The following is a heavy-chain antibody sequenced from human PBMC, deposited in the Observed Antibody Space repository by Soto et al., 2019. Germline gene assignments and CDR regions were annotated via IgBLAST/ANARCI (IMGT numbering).Heavy chain of an antibody. CDR1: GGSISSGGYY. J-gene: IGHJ5*02. Sequence: QVQLQESGPGLVKPSQTLSLTCTVSGGSISSGGYYWSWIRQHPGKGLEWIGYIYYSGSTYYNPSLKSRVNISVDTSKNQFSLKLSSVTAADTAVYYCARGGIMITFGGVIAPGGFDPWGQGTLVTVSS. V-gene: IGHV4-31*03. CDR3: ARGGIMITFGGVIAPGGFDP. D-gene: IGHD3-16*02. CDR2: IYYSGST.